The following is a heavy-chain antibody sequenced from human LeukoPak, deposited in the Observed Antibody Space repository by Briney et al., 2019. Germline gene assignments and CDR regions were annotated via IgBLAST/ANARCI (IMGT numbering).Heavy chain of an antibody. J-gene: IGHJ5*02. CDR2: FKSKPDGGTT. Sequence: PGGPLRFSCPPLGFPFGNAWIGGVRRAQGKGLSWVGRFKSKPDGGTTDYAAPVKGRFTISRDDSKNTLYLQMNSLKTEDTAVYYCTTLHFWSGYYTFYNWFDPWGQGTLVTVSS. D-gene: IGHD3-3*02. CDR1: GFPFGNAW. V-gene: IGHV3-15*01. CDR3: TTLHFWSGYYTFYNWFDP.